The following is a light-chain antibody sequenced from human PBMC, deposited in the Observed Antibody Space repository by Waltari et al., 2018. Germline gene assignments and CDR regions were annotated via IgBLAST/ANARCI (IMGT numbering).Light chain of an antibody. CDR1: RRDVGGYNY. CDR3: SSYTSSTTLLLI. CDR2: DVS. Sequence: QSALTQPASVSGSPGQSITISCTGTRRDVGGYNYVSWYQKHPGKAPQLLIYDVSNRPSGVSNRFSASKSGNTASLIISGLQAEDEADYYCSSYTSSTTLLLIFGGGTKLTVL. V-gene: IGLV2-14*03. J-gene: IGLJ2*01.